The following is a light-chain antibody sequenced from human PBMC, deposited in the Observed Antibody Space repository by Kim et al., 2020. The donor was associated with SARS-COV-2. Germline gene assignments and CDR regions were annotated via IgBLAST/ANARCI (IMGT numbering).Light chain of an antibody. CDR3: AAWDDSLSGYV. CDR2: RNN. J-gene: IGLJ1*01. Sequence: ELTQPPSASGTPGQRVTISCSGSSSNIGSNYVYWYQQLPGTAPKLLIYRNNQRPSGVPDRFSGSKSGTSASLTISGLRSEDEADYYCAAWDDSLSGYVFGTGTKVTVL. V-gene: IGLV1-47*01. CDR1: SSNIGSNY.